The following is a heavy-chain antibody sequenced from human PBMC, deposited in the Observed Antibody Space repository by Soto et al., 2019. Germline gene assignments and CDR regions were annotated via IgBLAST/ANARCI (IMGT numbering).Heavy chain of an antibody. CDR2: IRSKSGTT. J-gene: IGHJ4*02. V-gene: IGHV3-15*07. CDR1: GFSFSNAW. D-gene: IGHD2-21*01. Sequence: EVQLVESGGGLVKPGGSLRLSCAASGFSFSNAWMNWVRQAPGKGLEWVGRIRSKSGTTDYAAPVKGRFTISRDDSKNTLDLQMNSLKIEDTAVYFCTTSGIPHVVDHWGQGTLVNVSS. CDR3: TTSGIPHVVDH.